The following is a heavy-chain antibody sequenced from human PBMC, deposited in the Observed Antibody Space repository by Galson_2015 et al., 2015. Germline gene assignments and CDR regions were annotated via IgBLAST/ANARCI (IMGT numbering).Heavy chain of an antibody. CDR1: GFSLNTGGEG. D-gene: IGHD2-21*01. V-gene: IGHV2-5*01. CDR2: TYWNGDK. Sequence: PALVNPTQTLTLTCTFSGFSLNTGGEGVGWIRQPPGKALEWLAQTYWNGDKRYSPSMKNRLTITKDASKNQVVLTMTNVDPVDAATYYCAHRIVKVDWAGSFDIWGRGTTVTVSS. CDR3: AHRIVKVDWAGSFDI. J-gene: IGHJ3*02.